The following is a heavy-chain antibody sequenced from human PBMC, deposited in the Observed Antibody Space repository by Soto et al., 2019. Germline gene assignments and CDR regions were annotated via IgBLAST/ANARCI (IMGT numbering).Heavy chain of an antibody. CDR1: GFTVSSNY. J-gene: IGHJ6*02. CDR2: IYSGGST. Sequence: PGGSLILSCAASGFTVSSNYMSWVRQDPGKGLEWVSVIYSGGSTYYADSVKGRFTISRDNSKNTLYLQMNSLRAEDTAVYYCARDTYYDFWRPEDHGMDVWGQGTTVTVSS. CDR3: ARDTYYDFWRPEDHGMDV. D-gene: IGHD3-3*01. V-gene: IGHV3-53*01.